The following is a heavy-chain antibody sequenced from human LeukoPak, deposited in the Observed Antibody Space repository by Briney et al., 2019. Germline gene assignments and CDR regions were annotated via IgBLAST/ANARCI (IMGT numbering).Heavy chain of an antibody. V-gene: IGHV3-21*01. CDR1: GFTFSSYS. D-gene: IGHD5-24*01. CDR3: ARVKMRESYMDV. J-gene: IGHJ6*03. Sequence: PGGSLRPSCAPSGFTFSSYSMNWVRPPPGKGLEWVSSISISSSYIYSADSVKGRFTISRDNDKKALHLQMNSLRAEDTAVYYCARVKMRESYMDVWGKGTTVTVSS. CDR2: ISISSSYI.